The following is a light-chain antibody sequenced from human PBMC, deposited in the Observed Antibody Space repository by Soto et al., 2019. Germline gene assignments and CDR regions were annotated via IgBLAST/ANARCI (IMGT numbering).Light chain of an antibody. J-gene: IGLJ2*01. CDR1: SSNIGAGYD. Sequence: QPVLTQPPSVSGAPGQRVTISCTGSSSNIGAGYDVHWYQQLPGTAPKLLIHGNSNRPSGVPDRFSGSKSGTSASLAITGLRAEDEADYYCQSYDSSLSGYVVFGGGTKLTVL. CDR3: QSYDSSLSGYVV. V-gene: IGLV1-40*01. CDR2: GNS.